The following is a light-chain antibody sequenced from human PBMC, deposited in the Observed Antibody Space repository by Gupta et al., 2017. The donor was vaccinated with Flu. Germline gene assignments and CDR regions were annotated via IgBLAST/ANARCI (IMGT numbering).Light chain of an antibody. CDR3: HQYNNRYR. CDR1: QSVSSN. Sequence: EIVMTQSPATLSVSPGERATLSCRASQSVSSNLAWYQQKAGQAPRLLIYGASTRATGIPDRFSDSGSGTEFTLTSSSRQSEDFAVYYWHQYNNRYRFGQWTKLEIK. CDR2: GAS. J-gene: IGKJ2*03. V-gene: IGKV3-15*01.